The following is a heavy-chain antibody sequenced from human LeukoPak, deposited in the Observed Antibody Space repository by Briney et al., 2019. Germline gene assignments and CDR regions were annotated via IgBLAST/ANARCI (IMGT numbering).Heavy chain of an antibody. CDR1: GGPITGYY. J-gene: IGHJ4*02. V-gene: IGHV4-4*07. CDR3: AREEFLHEIDSSGYFVY. D-gene: IGHD3-22*01. Sequence: SETLSLTCTVSGGPITGYYWNWIRQPAGQGLEWLGRVYSSGVGNYNPSLTSRVTMSVDTSKNQFSLKLTSLTAADTAVYYCAREEFLHEIDSSGYFVYWGQGTLVTVSS. CDR2: VYSSGVG.